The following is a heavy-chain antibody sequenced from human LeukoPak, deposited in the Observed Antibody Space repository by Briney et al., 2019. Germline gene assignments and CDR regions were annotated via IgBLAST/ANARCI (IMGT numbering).Heavy chain of an antibody. Sequence: GGSLRLSCAASGFTVSSNYMSWVRQAPGKGLEWVSVIYSGGSTYYADSVKGRFTISRDNSKNTLYLQMNSLRTEDTAVYFCVRDGNSGYYTGGIYYYYGMDAWGQGTTVTVSS. CDR3: VRDGNSGYYTGGIYYYYGMDA. D-gene: IGHD3-22*01. CDR1: GFTVSSNY. J-gene: IGHJ6*02. V-gene: IGHV3-66*02. CDR2: IYSGGST.